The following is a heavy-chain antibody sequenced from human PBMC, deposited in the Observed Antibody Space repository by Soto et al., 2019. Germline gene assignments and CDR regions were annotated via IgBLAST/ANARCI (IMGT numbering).Heavy chain of an antibody. CDR2: IHYSGST. J-gene: IGHJ4*02. CDR1: GVSITSHY. CDR3: TVGGAGHPFDY. D-gene: IGHD3-16*01. Sequence: QVQLQESGPGLVKPSETLSLTCTVSGVSITSHYWTWIRQPPGKGLEWIGNIHYSGSTNYSPSLKGRVIISGDTSENQSSLKLSSVTTADTAVYYCTVGGAGHPFDYWGQGTLGTVSS. V-gene: IGHV4-59*11.